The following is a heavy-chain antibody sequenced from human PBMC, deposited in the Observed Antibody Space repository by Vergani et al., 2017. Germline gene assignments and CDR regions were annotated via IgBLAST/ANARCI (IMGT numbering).Heavy chain of an antibody. CDR3: TKGSVYYHDSAGHGYDPYTGFDL. CDR1: GITFWKFG. Sequence: EVQLLESGGDLVQPGGSLRLSCAASGITFWKFGMHWVRQGPGKGLEWVSGISWNSGAVDYADSGRGRFTISRDNAKNSMFLEMNSLRFEDTAVYFCTKGSVYYHDSAGHGYDPYTGFDLWGQGTLVTVSS. D-gene: IGHD5-12*01. J-gene: IGHJ3*01. CDR2: ISWNSGAV. V-gene: IGHV3-9*01.